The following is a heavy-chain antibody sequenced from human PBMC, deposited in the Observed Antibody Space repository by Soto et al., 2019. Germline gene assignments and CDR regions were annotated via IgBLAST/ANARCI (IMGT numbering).Heavy chain of an antibody. V-gene: IGHV3-30-3*01. Sequence: QVQLVESGGGVVQPGRSLRLSCAASGFTLSNYAMHWVRQAPGKGLEWVAIISFDGSNKFYADSVKGRFTISRDNSKNTLYLQMHSLRAEDTAVYYCARDPLWGTAMVLWYFDLWGRGTLVTVSS. J-gene: IGHJ2*01. CDR3: ARDPLWGTAMVLWYFDL. D-gene: IGHD5-18*01. CDR2: ISFDGSNK. CDR1: GFTLSNYA.